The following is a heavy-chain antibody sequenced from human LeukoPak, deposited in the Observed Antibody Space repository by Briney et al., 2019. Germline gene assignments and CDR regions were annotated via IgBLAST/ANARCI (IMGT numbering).Heavy chain of an antibody. CDR2: IYYSGST. V-gene: IGHV4-59*01. CDR1: GGSISSYY. D-gene: IGHD3-3*01. CDR3: ARYYDFWSGYNGPSYYFDY. Sequence: SETLSLTCTVSGGSISSYYWSWIRQPPGKGLEWIGYIYYSGSTNYNPSLKSRVTISVDTSKNQFSLKLSSVTAADTAVYYCARYYDFWSGYNGPSYYFDYWGQGTLVTVSS. J-gene: IGHJ4*02.